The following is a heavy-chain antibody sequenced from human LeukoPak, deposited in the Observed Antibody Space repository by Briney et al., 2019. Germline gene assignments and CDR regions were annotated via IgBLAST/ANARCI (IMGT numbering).Heavy chain of an antibody. V-gene: IGHV1-2*06. Sequence: GASVKVSCKASGYTFTGYYMHWVRQAPGQGLEWMGRINPNSGGTNYAQKFQGRVTMTRDTSISTAYMELSRLRSDDTAVYYCARSELEPPGLTGHSTFTHDYWGQGTLVTVSS. CDR3: ARSELEPPGLTGHSTFTHDY. D-gene: IGHD1-1*01. CDR2: INPNSGGT. J-gene: IGHJ4*02. CDR1: GYTFTGYY.